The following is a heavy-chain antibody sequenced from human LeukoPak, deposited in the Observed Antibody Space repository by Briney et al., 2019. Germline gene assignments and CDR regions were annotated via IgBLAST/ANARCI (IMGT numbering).Heavy chain of an antibody. V-gene: IGHV4-59*01. CDR1: NDSITMYY. D-gene: IGHD6-19*01. CDR2: IYYSGST. CDR3: ARTMYSSGWYSY. J-gene: IGHJ4*02. Sequence: SETLSLTCTVSNDSITMYYWTWIRQPPGKGLEWIGYIYYSGSTNYNPSLKSRVTISVDTSKNQFSLKLSSVTAADTAVYYCARTMYSSGWYSYWGQGTLVTVSS.